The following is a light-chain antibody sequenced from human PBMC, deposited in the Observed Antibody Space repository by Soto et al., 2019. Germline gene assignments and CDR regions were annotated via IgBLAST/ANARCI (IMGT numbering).Light chain of an antibody. J-gene: IGLJ3*02. Sequence: QSVLTQPPSASGTPGQRVTTSCSGSSSNIGSNTVDWYQQLPGTAPKLPIYSNNQRPSGVPDRFSGSKSGTSASLAISGLQSEDEADYYCAAWDDSLDGWVFGGGTKLTVL. CDR3: AAWDDSLDGWV. CDR1: SSNIGSNT. CDR2: SNN. V-gene: IGLV1-44*01.